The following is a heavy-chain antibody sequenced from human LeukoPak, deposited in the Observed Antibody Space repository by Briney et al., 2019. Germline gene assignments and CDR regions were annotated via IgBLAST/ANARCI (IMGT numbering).Heavy chain of an antibody. CDR3: ARDPPSGGFDY. Sequence: GGSLRLSCAASGFTLSTYSMNWVRQAAGKGLEWVAYISTSSTTIYSADSVKGRFTISRDDAKNSLYLQMNSLRAEDTAVYYCARDPPSGGFDYWGQGTLVTVFS. CDR1: GFTLSTYS. D-gene: IGHD3-16*01. CDR2: ISTSSTTI. V-gene: IGHV3-48*01. J-gene: IGHJ4*02.